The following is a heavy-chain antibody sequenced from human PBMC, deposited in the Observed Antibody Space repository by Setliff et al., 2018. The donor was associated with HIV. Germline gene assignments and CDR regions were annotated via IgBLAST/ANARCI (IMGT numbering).Heavy chain of an antibody. D-gene: IGHD3-22*01. CDR1: GGSFSSDSYY. V-gene: IGHV4-39*07. J-gene: IGHJ3*02. Sequence: SETLSLTCSVSGGSFSSDSYYWGWIRQFPGKGLEWIGSIYYSWSTYYHPSLKSRVTISVDTSKNQFSPKLSSVTAADTAVYYCARGNYYDSSGYYNRAFDIWGQGTMVT. CDR2: IYYSWST. CDR3: ARGNYYDSSGYYNRAFDI.